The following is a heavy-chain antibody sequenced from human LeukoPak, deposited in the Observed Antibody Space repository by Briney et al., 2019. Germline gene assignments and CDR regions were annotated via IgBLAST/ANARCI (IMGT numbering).Heavy chain of an antibody. CDR2: IWYDGSNK. Sequence: GGSLRLSCAASGFTFSSYGMHWVRQAPAKGLEWVAVIWYDGSNKYYADSVKGRFTISRDNSKNTLYLQMNSLRAEDTAVYYCARASGDTVDTTTMGSYWGQGTLVTVSS. CDR1: GFTFSSYG. CDR3: ARASGDTVDTTTMGSY. D-gene: IGHD5-18*01. V-gene: IGHV3-33*01. J-gene: IGHJ4*02.